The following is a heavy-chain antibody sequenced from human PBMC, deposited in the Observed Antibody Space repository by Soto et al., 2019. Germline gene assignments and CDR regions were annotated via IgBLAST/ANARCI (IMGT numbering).Heavy chain of an antibody. CDR1: GYTFTSYG. V-gene: IGHV1-18*01. CDR2: ISAYNGNT. CDR3: ARDPPGIAAAGTRWFDP. D-gene: IGHD6-13*01. Sequence: ASVKVSCKASGYTFTSYGISWVRQAPGQGLEWMGWISAYNGNTNYAQKLQGRVTMTTDTSTSTAYMELRSLRSDDTAVYYCARDPPGIAAAGTRWFDPWGQGTLVTVSS. J-gene: IGHJ5*02.